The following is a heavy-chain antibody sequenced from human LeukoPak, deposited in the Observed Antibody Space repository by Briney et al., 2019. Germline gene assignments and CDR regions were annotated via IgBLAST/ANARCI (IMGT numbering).Heavy chain of an antibody. CDR1: GGSFSGYY. CDR2: INHSGST. CDR3: TTPGYSSSNNWFDP. V-gene: IGHV4-34*01. J-gene: IGHJ5*02. Sequence: PSETLSLTCAVYGGSFSGYYWSWIRQPPGKGLEWIGEINHSGSTNYNPSLKSRVTISVDTSKNQFSLKLSSVTAADTAVYYCTTPGYSSSNNWFDPWGQGTLVTVSS. D-gene: IGHD6-13*01.